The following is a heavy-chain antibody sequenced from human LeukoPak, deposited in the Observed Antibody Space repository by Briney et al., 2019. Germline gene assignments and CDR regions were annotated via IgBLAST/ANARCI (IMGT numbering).Heavy chain of an antibody. CDR2: TNSDGSST. CDR1: GFTFSSYW. D-gene: IGHD3-10*01. Sequence: PGGSLRLSCAASGFTFSSYWMHWVRQAPGKGLVWVSRTNSDGSSTSYADSVKGRFTISRDNAKNTLYLEMNSLRAEDTAVYYCARATMVRGVIIKQYWYFDLWGRGTLATVSS. J-gene: IGHJ2*01. CDR3: ARATMVRGVIIKQYWYFDL. V-gene: IGHV3-74*01.